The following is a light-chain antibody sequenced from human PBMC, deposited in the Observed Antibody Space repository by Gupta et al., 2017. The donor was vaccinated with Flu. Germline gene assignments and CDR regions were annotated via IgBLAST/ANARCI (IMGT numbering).Light chain of an antibody. J-gene: IGKJ4*01. CDR1: QGIGTY. Sequence: DIQMTQSPSSLSASVGDRVIITCRASQGIGTYVNWYQQKPGKAPKLLISVASSFHSGAPSRFSGSGSGTEFTLTISNLQAEDFATYYCQQSHTTPLTFGGGTKVEI. V-gene: IGKV1-39*01. CDR3: QQSHTTPLT. CDR2: VAS.